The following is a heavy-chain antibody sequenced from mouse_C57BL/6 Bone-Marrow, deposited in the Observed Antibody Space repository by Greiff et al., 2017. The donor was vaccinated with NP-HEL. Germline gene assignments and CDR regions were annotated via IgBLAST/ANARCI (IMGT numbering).Heavy chain of an antibody. CDR3: ATDGYYEYFDV. J-gene: IGHJ1*03. CDR2: IDPSDSYT. V-gene: IGHV1-59*01. CDR1: GYTFTSYW. D-gene: IGHD2-3*01. Sequence: VQLQQPGAELVRPGTSVKLSCKASGYTFTSYWMHWVKQRPGQGLEWIGVIDPSDSYTNYNPKFKGKATLTVDTSSSTAYMQLSSLTSEDSAVYYCATDGYYEYFDVWGTGTTVTVSS.